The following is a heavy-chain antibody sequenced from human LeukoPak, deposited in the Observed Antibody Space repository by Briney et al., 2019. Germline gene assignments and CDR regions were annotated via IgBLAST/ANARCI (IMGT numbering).Heavy chain of an antibody. V-gene: IGHV4-39*01. D-gene: IGHD6-13*01. Sequence: SETLSLTCTVSGGSISSSSYYWGWIRQPPGKGLEWIGSIYYSGSTYYNPSLKSRVTISVDTSKNQFSLKLSSVTAADTAVYYCARLPAAAGMIDYWGQGTLVIVSS. J-gene: IGHJ4*02. CDR1: GGSISSSSYY. CDR3: ARLPAAAGMIDY. CDR2: IYYSGST.